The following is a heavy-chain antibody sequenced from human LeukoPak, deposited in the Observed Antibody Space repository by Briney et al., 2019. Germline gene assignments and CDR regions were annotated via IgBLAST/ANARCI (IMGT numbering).Heavy chain of an antibody. V-gene: IGHV4-59*01. Sequence: SETLSLICTVSGGSISSYYWSWIRQPPGKGLEWIGYIYYSGSTNYNPSLKSRVTISVDTSKNQFSLKLSSVTAADTAVYYCAREKPATWSYFDYWGQGTLVTVSS. CDR1: GGSISSYY. CDR2: IYYSGST. J-gene: IGHJ4*02. D-gene: IGHD2-2*01. CDR3: AREKPATWSYFDY.